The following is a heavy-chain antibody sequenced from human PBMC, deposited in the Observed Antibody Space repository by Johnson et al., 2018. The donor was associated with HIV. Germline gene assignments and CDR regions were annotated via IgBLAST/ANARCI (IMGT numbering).Heavy chain of an antibody. J-gene: IGHJ3*02. V-gene: IGHV3-30*04. CDR1: GFTFSNYP. D-gene: IGHD5-12*01. CDR3: AKEGRYVEGAFDI. Sequence: QVQLVESGGGVVQPGRSLRLSCAASGFTFSNYPMHWVRQAPGKGLEWVAVISFDGTNKYYADSVRGRFTISRDNSKKTLYLQMNSLRAEDTAVYYCAKEGRYVEGAFDIWGQGTMVTVSS. CDR2: ISFDGTNK.